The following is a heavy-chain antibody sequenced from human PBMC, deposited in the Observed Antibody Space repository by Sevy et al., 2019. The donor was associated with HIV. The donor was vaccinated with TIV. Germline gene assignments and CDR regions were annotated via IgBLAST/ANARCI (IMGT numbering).Heavy chain of an antibody. V-gene: IGHV3-23*01. Sequence: GGSLRLSCAASGFTFSSYAMSWVRQAPGKWLEWVSAISGSGGSTYYADSVKGRFTISRDNSKNTLYLQMNSLRAEDTAVYYCAKDESGFGEFYFDYWGQGTLVTVSS. CDR1: GFTFSSYA. D-gene: IGHD3-10*01. J-gene: IGHJ4*02. CDR3: AKDESGFGEFYFDY. CDR2: ISGSGGST.